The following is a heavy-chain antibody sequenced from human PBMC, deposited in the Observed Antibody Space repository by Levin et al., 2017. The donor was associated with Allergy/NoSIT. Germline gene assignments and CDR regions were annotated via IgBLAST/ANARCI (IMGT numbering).Heavy chain of an antibody. V-gene: IGHV3-33*01. D-gene: IGHD6-19*01. J-gene: IGHJ4*02. CDR3: ARDDSSRGVAGTVVAS. Sequence: GGSLRLSCAASGFTFSSYGMHWVRQAPGKGLEWVAIIWYDGSNQFYADSVKGRFTISRDNSQNTLYLQMNSLRDEDTALYYCARDDSSRGVAGTVVASWGQGTLVTVSS. CDR2: IWYDGSNQ. CDR1: GFTFSSYG.